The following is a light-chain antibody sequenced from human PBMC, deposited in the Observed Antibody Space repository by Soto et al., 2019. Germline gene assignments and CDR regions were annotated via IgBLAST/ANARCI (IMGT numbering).Light chain of an antibody. V-gene: IGKV3-15*01. J-gene: IGKJ4*01. CDR2: GAS. CDR3: QQNNNWPLT. Sequence: EITMTQSPATLSVSPGERATLSCRASQSIGSNLAWYQQKPGQAPRLLISGASTRATGIPARFSGSGSGTEFALTISSLQSEDSAVYFSQQNNNWPLTFGGGTKVDIK. CDR1: QSIGSN.